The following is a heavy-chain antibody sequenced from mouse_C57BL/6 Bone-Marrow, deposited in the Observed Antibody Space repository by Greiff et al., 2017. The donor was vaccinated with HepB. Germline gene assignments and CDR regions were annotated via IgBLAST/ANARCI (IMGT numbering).Heavy chain of an antibody. V-gene: IGHV1-59*01. Sequence: QVQLQQPGAELVRPGTSVKLSCKASGYTFTSYWMHWVKQRPGQGLEWIGVIDPSDSYTNYNQKFKGKATLTVDTSSSTAYMQLSSLTSEDSAVYYCATGVSFAYWGQGTLVTVSA. D-gene: IGHD4-1*01. J-gene: IGHJ3*01. CDR1: GYTFTSYW. CDR2: IDPSDSYT. CDR3: ATGVSFAY.